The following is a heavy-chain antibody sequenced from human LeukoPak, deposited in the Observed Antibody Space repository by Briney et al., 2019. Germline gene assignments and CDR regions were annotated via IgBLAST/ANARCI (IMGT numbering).Heavy chain of an antibody. D-gene: IGHD4-17*01. Sequence: GGSLRLSCAASGFTFSTYSMTWVRQAPGKGLEWVSYISSSSNTIYYADSVKGRFTISRDNAKNSLYLQMNSLRDEDTAVYYCARASTTVPNLLDYWGQGTLVTVSS. J-gene: IGHJ4*02. CDR1: GFTFSTYS. CDR2: ISSSSNTI. V-gene: IGHV3-48*02. CDR3: ARASTTVPNLLDY.